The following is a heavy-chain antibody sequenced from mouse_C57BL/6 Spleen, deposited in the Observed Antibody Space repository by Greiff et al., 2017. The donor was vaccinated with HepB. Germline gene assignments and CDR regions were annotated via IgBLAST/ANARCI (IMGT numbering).Heavy chain of an antibody. J-gene: IGHJ1*03. CDR2: ISSGSSTI. D-gene: IGHD1-1*01. CDR3: ASYYGSSYDWYFDV. Sequence: EVHLVESGGGLVKPGGSLKLSCAASGFTFSDYGMHWVRQAPEKGLEWVAYISSGSSTIYYADTVNGRFTISRDNAKNTLFLQMTSLRSEDTAMYYWASYYGSSYDWYFDVWGTGTTVTVSS. V-gene: IGHV5-17*01. CDR1: GFTFSDYG.